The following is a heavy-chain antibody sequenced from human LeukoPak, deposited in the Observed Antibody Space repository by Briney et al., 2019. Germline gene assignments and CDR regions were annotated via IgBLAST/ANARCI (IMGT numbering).Heavy chain of an antibody. J-gene: IGHJ3*02. CDR2: IYYSGST. D-gene: IGHD6-13*01. CDR1: GASINNNF. CDR3: ARDSSSWGSDAFDI. V-gene: IGHV4-59*01. Sequence: SETLSLTCTVSGASINNNFWTWIRQHPGKGLECVGYIYYSGSTSYNPSLKSRVTISVDTSKNQFSLKLSSVTAADTAVYYCARDSSSWGSDAFDIWGQGTMVTVSS.